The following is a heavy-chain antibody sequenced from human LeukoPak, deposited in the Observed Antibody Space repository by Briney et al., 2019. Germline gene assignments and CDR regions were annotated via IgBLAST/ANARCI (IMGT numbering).Heavy chain of an antibody. Sequence: GGSLRLSCAASGFTVSSIHMVWVRQAPGKGLEWVSVTYTGGNSYYADSVKGRFTISRDNSKNTLYLQMNSLRAEDTAVYYCSTTYYYDSSEGYWGQGTLVTVSS. CDR1: GFTVSSIH. D-gene: IGHD3-22*01. CDR3: STTYYYDSSEGY. V-gene: IGHV3-53*05. CDR2: TYTGGNS. J-gene: IGHJ4*02.